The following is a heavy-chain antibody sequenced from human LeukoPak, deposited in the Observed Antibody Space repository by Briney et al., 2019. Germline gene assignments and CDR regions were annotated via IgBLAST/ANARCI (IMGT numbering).Heavy chain of an antibody. CDR3: ARERGIAAAGTRWFDP. D-gene: IGHD6-13*01. CDR2: INHSGST. V-gene: IGHV4-34*01. CDR1: GGSFSGYY. Sequence: TASETLSLTCAVYGGSFSGYYWSWIRQPPGKGLEWIGEINHSGSTNYNPSLKSRVTISVDTSKNQFSLKLSSVTAADTAVYYCARERGIAAAGTRWFDPWGQGTLVTVSS. J-gene: IGHJ5*02.